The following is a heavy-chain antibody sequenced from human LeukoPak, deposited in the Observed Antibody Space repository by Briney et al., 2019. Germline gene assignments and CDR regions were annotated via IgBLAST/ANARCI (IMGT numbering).Heavy chain of an antibody. J-gene: IGHJ4*02. V-gene: IGHV3-11*01. CDR2: ISSSGSTM. CDR3: ARDPGSGYEEHFDY. CDR1: GFTFSDYY. Sequence: PGGSLRLSCAASGFTFSDYYMSWIRQAPGKRLEWVSYISSSGSTMYYTDSVKGRFTISRDNAKDSLYLQMNSLRAEDTAVYYCARDPGSGYEEHFDYWGQGTLVTVSS. D-gene: IGHD5-12*01.